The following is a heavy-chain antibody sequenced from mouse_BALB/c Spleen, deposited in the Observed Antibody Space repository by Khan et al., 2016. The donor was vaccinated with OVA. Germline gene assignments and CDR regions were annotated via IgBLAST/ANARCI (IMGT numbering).Heavy chain of an antibody. Sequence: EVELVESGGGLVKPGGSLKLSCAASGFTFSTYAMSWVRQTPATRLEWVATLSSDGDYTYSPDNVTGRFPISSHTATTTLYLQMSSLRSEDTAMYYCARSPYGNFAYWGQGTLVTVSA. J-gene: IGHJ3*01. V-gene: IGHV5-9-3*01. CDR2: LSSDGDYT. CDR1: GFTFSTYA. D-gene: IGHD2-1*01. CDR3: ARSPYGNFAY.